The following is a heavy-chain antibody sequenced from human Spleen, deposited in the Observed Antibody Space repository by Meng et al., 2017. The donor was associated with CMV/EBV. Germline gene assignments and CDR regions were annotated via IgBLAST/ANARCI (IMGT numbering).Heavy chain of an antibody. V-gene: IGHV1-69*02. J-gene: IGHJ5*02. Sequence: SVKVSCKASVGTFSSYTISWVRQAPGQGLEWMGRIIPILGIANYAQKFQGRVTITADKSTSTVYMELSSLRSEDTAVYYCARGNAVVVIATLFTGLNVEDWFDPWGQGTLVTVSS. D-gene: IGHD2-21*01. CDR3: ARGNAVVVIATLFTGLNVEDWFDP. CDR2: IIPILGIA. CDR1: VGTFSSYT.